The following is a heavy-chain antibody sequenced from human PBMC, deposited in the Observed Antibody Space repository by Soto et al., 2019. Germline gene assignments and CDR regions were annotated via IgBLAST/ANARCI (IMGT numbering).Heavy chain of an antibody. V-gene: IGHV1-69*06. CDR3: VRDRRDWEPPGWFDP. D-gene: IGHD1-1*01. Sequence: VQLVQSGAEVKKPGSSVKVSCEVSGGTFGTYAFTWVRQAPGQGLEWMGGITPIFGSPYYAQKFQDRVTITADKSTTTIYMELSAPGSEDTAVYFCVRDRRDWEPPGWFDPWGQGTLVTVSS. J-gene: IGHJ5*02. CDR1: GGTFGTYA. CDR2: ITPIFGSP.